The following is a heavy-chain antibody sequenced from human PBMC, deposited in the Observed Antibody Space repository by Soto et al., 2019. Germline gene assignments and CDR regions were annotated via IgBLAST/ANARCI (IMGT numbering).Heavy chain of an antibody. CDR3: ARPGYSSSWSPGAFDI. CDR1: GYSFTSYW. V-gene: IGHV5-51*01. D-gene: IGHD6-13*01. Sequence: GESLKISCKGSGYSFTSYWIGWVRQMPGKGLEWMGIIYPGDSDTRYSPSFQGQVTISADKSISTAYLQWSSLKASDTAMYYCARPGYSSSWSPGAFDIWGQGTMVLVSS. CDR2: IYPGDSDT. J-gene: IGHJ3*02.